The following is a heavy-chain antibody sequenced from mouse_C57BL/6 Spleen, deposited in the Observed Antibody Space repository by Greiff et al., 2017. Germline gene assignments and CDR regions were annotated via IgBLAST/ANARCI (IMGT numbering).Heavy chain of an antibody. CDR3: ARHRGNYAMDY. CDR1: GFNFSDYG. J-gene: IGHJ4*01. D-gene: IGHD3-3*01. Sequence: EVQVVESGGGLVQPGGSLKLSCAASGFNFSDYGMAWVRQAPRKGPEWVAFISNLAYSIYYADTVTGRFTISRENAKNTLYLEMSSLRSEDTAMYYCARHRGNYAMDYWGQGTSVTVSS. V-gene: IGHV5-15*01. CDR2: ISNLAYSI.